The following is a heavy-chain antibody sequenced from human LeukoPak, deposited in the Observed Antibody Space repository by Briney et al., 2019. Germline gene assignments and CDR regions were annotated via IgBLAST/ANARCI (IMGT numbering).Heavy chain of an antibody. J-gene: IGHJ5*02. CDR1: GFTFSDYW. Sequence: GGSLRLSCAASGFTFSDYWMSWVRQAPGRGLEWVANIKEDGSEKVYVDSVKGRFTISRDNAKNSLYLQMNSLRAEDTAVYYCAAHPAWIQLWLGWFDPWGQGTLVTVSS. D-gene: IGHD5-18*01. V-gene: IGHV3-7*02. CDR2: IKEDGSEK. CDR3: AAHPAWIQLWLGWFDP.